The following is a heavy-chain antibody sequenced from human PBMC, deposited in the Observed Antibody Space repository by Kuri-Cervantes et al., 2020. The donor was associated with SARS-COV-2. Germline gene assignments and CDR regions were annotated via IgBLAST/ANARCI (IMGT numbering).Heavy chain of an antibody. CDR1: GFTFGDYA. CDR2: ISGSGGST. J-gene: IGHJ6*02. CDR3: AKDQGGVLRYFDRPILNYYYYGMDV. V-gene: IGHV3-23*01. D-gene: IGHD3-9*01. Sequence: GGSLRLSCTASGFTFGDYAMSWVRQAPGKGLEWVSAISGSGGSTYYADSVKGRFTISRDSSKNTLYLQMNSLRAEDTAVYYCAKDQGGVLRYFDRPILNYYYYGMDVWGQGTTVTVSS.